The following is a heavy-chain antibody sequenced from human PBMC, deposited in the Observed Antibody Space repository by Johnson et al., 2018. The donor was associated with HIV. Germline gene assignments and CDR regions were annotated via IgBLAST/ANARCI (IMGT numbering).Heavy chain of an antibody. D-gene: IGHD3-10*01. V-gene: IGHV3-30-3*02. Sequence: QVQLVESGGGVVQHGRSLRLACAASAFTFRNYAMHWVRQAPGKGLEWVAVISYDGRSKYYAESLKGRISLSRDNSMNTLYLQMNSLRAEDTAVNYCAKQGGSRLHLWVDAFDIWGQGTMVTVSS. CDR2: ISYDGRSK. J-gene: IGHJ3*02. CDR3: AKQGGSRLHLWVDAFDI. CDR1: AFTFRNYA.